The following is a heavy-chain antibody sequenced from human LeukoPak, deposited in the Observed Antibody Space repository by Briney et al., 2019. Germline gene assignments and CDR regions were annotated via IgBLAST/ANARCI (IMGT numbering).Heavy chain of an antibody. CDR3: ARGSVFRAQWELVSEGMDV. CDR1: GYTFTSYA. Sequence: ASVKVSCKASGYTFTSYAMHWVRQAPGQRLEWMGWINAGNGNTKYSQKFQGRVTITRDTSASTAYMELSSLRSEDTAVYYCARGSVFRAQWELVSEGMDVWGQGTTVTVSS. V-gene: IGHV1-3*01. J-gene: IGHJ6*02. D-gene: IGHD1-26*01. CDR2: INAGNGNT.